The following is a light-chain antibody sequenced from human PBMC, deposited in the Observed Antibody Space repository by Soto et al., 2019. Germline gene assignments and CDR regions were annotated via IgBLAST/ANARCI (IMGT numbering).Light chain of an antibody. CDR2: GAY. V-gene: IGLV1-44*01. CDR1: ISNIRSEA. CDR3: AAWDYSMNAYV. J-gene: IGLJ1*01. Sequence: QSVLTQPPSASWTPGDRFSISFSGSISNIRSEAVNWFQHLPGTTPKLLIYGAYQLPSGVPDRFSGSRSGTSPSLAIIVLQSQDEADYYCAAWDYSMNAYVFGTGTKVTVL.